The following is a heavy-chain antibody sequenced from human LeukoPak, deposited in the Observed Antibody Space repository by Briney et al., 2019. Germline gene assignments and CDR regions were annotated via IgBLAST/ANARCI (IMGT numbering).Heavy chain of an antibody. CDR1: GFTFDEYG. CDR3: ARDYSSGWYNWFDP. V-gene: IGHV3-20*01. CDR2: INWNGGST. Sequence: GSLRLSCAASGFTFDEYGMSWVRQAPGKGLEWVSGINWNGGSTGYADSVKGRFTISRDNAKNSLYLQMNSLRVEDTALYHCARDYSSGWYNWFDPWGQGTLVTVSS. J-gene: IGHJ5*02. D-gene: IGHD6-19*01.